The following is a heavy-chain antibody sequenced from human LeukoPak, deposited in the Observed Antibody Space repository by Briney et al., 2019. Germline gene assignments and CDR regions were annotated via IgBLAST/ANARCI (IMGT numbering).Heavy chain of an antibody. CDR1: GYTFTGYY. D-gene: IGHD4-11*01. J-gene: IGHJ4*02. Sequence: ASVKASCKASGYTFTGYYMHWVRQAPGQGLEWMGWINPNSGGTNYAQKFQGRVTMTRDTSISTAYMELSRLRSDDTAVYYCARGGHDYSNYPIDYWGQGTLVTVSS. CDR3: ARGGHDYSNYPIDY. CDR2: INPNSGGT. V-gene: IGHV1-2*02.